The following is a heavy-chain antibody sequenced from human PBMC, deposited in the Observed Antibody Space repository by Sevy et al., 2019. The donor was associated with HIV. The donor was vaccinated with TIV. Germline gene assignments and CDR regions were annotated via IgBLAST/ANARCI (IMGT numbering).Heavy chain of an antibody. CDR3: AGLGGGQAGIDY. V-gene: IGHV3-30-3*01. Sequence: GGSLRLSCAASGFTFSSYAMHWVRQAPGKGLEWVAVISYDGSNKYYADSVKGRFTISRDNSKNTLYLQMNSLRAEDTAVYCCAGLGGGQAGIDYWGQGTLVTVSS. J-gene: IGHJ4*02. CDR1: GFTFSSYA. CDR2: ISYDGSNK. D-gene: IGHD3-16*01.